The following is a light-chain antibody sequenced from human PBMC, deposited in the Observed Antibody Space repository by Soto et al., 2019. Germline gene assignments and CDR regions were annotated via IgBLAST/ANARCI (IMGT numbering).Light chain of an antibody. CDR3: QQYGSSLSLT. CDR2: GAS. V-gene: IGKV3-20*01. Sequence: EIVLTQSPGTLSLSPGERATLSCRASQSVSSSYLAWYQQKPGQAPRLLIYGASSRATGIPDRFSGSGSGKDLPLTISRLEAEDFAVYYCQQYGSSLSLTFGGGTKVEIK. CDR1: QSVSSSY. J-gene: IGKJ4*01.